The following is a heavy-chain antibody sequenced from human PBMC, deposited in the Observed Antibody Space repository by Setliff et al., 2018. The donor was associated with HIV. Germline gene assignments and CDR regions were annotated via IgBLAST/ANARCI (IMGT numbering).Heavy chain of an antibody. D-gene: IGHD2-15*01. J-gene: IGHJ4*02. CDR2: INPTGGGP. Sequence: ASVKVSCKASGYTFTNYYMYWVRQAPGQGLQWMGLINPTGGGPRYAQKFRGRLTMSSDTSTSTVFMELSSLRSEDTAVYYCAKGGGYLDFWGQGTPVTVSS. CDR1: GYTFTNYY. V-gene: IGHV1-46*01. CDR3: AKGGGYLDF.